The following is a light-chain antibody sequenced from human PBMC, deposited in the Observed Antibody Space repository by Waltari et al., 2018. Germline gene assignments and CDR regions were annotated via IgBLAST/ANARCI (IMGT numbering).Light chain of an antibody. Sequence: QSALTQPASVSGSPGQSITISCTGTSSDVGAYNYVSWYQQHPGKAPKLMIYEVGNRPSGVSNRVSGSKSGNTASLTISWLQAEDETDYYCSSYTSSSTLVVFGGGTKLTVL. CDR3: SSYTSSSTLVV. V-gene: IGLV2-14*01. CDR2: EVG. J-gene: IGLJ2*01. CDR1: SSDVGAYNY.